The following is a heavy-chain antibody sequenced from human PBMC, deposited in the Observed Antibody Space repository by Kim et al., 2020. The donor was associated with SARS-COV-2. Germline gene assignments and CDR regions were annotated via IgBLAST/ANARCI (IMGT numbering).Heavy chain of an antibody. Sequence: GGSLRLSCAASGFTFSGSAMHWVRQASGKGLEWVGRIRSKANSYATAYAASVKGRFTISRDDSKNTAYLQMNSLKTEDTAVYYCTRQSVTRAYWDQGTLVTVSS. CDR3: TRQSVTRAY. J-gene: IGHJ4*02. V-gene: IGHV3-73*01. CDR2: IRSKANSYAT. CDR1: GFTFSGSA. D-gene: IGHD4-17*01.